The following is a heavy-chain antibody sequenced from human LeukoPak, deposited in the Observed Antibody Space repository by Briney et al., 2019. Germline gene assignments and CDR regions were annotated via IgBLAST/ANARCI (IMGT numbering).Heavy chain of an antibody. CDR2: VKQDGSES. J-gene: IGHJ4*02. CDR3: ARDWGAYYHFFDY. D-gene: IGHD3-22*01. Sequence: GGSLRLSCAASGFSMSVYWMSWVRQAPGKGLEWVGNVKQDGSESNYVDSVKGRFTISRDSAKKSLYLQMNSLRAEDTAVYYCARDWGAYYHFFDYWGQGTLVTVSS. V-gene: IGHV3-7*01. CDR1: GFSMSVYW.